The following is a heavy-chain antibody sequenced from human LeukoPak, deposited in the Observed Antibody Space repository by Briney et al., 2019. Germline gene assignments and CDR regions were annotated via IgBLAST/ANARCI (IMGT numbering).Heavy chain of an antibody. D-gene: IGHD1-26*01. V-gene: IGHV3-49*04. CDR3: TRTRVATTTFPYY. CDR2: IRSKAYGGTT. CDR1: GFSFSSYA. J-gene: IGHJ4*02. Sequence: GGSLRLSCAASGFSFSSYAMSWVRQAPEKGLEWVGFIRSKAYGGTTEYAASVKGRFTISRDDSKSIAYLQMNSLKTEDTAVYFCTRTRVATTTFPYYWGQGTLVTVSS.